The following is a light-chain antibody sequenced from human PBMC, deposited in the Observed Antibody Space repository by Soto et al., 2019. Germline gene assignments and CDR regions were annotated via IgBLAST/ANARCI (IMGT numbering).Light chain of an antibody. CDR2: DND. J-gene: IGLJ2*01. Sequence: QSVLTQPPSVSAAPGQKVTISCSGSSPNIGNNYVSWYQHLPGTAPKLLIHDNDKRPSGVPDRFSGSKSGTSATLDIIGLRTGDEAAYYCATWDSRLSGVVFGGGTQLTVL. V-gene: IGLV1-51*01. CDR3: ATWDSRLSGVV. CDR1: SPNIGNNY.